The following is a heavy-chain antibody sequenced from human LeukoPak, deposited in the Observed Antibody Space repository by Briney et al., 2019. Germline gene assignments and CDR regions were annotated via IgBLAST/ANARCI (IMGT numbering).Heavy chain of an antibody. D-gene: IGHD2-2*01. CDR1: GYTFTAYY. CDR3: ARDHLVVPGGYEDHYYGMDV. V-gene: IGHV1-2*02. Sequence: ASVKVPCKASGYTFTAYYMHWVRQAPGQGLEWMGWINPNSGGTNYAQKFQGRVTMTRDTSISTANMELSRLRSDDTAVYYCARDHLVVPGGYEDHYYGMDVWGQGTTVTVSS. J-gene: IGHJ6*02. CDR2: INPNSGGT.